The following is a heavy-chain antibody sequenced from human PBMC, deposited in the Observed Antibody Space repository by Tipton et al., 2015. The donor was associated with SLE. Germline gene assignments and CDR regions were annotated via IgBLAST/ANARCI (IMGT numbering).Heavy chain of an antibody. CDR1: GGSISSHY. CDR2: INYSGST. CDR3: ARELTTWNGKWFDP. D-gene: IGHD4-17*01. Sequence: LRLSCTVSGGSISSHYWSWIRRPPGKALEWIAYINYSGSTNYNPSLKSRVTMSVDTSKNQFSLNLSSLTVADTAVYWCARELTTWNGKWFDPWGQGTLVTVSS. J-gene: IGHJ5*02. V-gene: IGHV4-59*11.